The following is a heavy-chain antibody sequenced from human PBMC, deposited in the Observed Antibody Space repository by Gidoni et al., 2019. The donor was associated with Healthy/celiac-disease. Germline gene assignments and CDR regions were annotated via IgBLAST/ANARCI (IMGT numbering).Heavy chain of an antibody. CDR2: ISSSSSTI. CDR3: ARDRGGIVGAIAIPYYFDY. Sequence: EVQLVESGGGLVQPGGSLRLSCAASGFTFSSYSMNWVRQAPGKGLEWVSYISSSSSTIYYADSVKGRFTISRDNAKNSLYLQMNSLRDEDTAVYYCARDRGGIVGAIAIPYYFDYWGQGTLVTVSS. J-gene: IGHJ4*02. D-gene: IGHD1-26*01. CDR1: GFTFSSYS. V-gene: IGHV3-48*02.